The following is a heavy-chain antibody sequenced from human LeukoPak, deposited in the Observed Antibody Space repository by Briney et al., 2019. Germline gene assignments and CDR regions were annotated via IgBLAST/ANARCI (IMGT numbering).Heavy chain of an antibody. J-gene: IGHJ4*02. CDR2: IYYSASN. Sequence: PSETLSLTSTVPGGSISSYYGRWIPQRPRKGRWRGGYIYYSASNNYNPSLKSRVTISVDTSKNQFSLKLSSVTAADTAVYYCAGEVPSGNRFDYWGQGTLVTVSS. V-gene: IGHV4-59*01. D-gene: IGHD1-26*01. CDR1: GGSISSYY. CDR3: AGEVPSGNRFDY.